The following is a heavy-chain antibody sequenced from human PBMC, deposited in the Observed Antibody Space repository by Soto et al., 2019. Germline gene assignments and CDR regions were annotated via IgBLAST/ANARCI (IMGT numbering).Heavy chain of an antibody. D-gene: IGHD3-16*01. V-gene: IGHV1-8*01. Sequence: SVRIACKSSGYTVTNKVVRWVRQATGQGLEWMGWMNPGSGDTGYAQKFQGRVTMTRDISIATAYMVLSSLRSDDTAIYYCAKMETFGSLNWFDPWGQGTLVTVSS. CDR3: AKMETFGSLNWFDP. CDR1: GYTVTNKV. J-gene: IGHJ5*02. CDR2: MNPGSGDT.